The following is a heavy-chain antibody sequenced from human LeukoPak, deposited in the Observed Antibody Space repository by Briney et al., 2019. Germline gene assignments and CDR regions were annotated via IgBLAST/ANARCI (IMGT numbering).Heavy chain of an antibody. CDR3: ARWYYDILTGYSRPRYYYYMDV. CDR2: MNPNSGNT. J-gene: IGHJ6*03. CDR1: GYTFTSYD. D-gene: IGHD3-9*01. V-gene: IGHV1-8*01. Sequence: ASVKVSCKASGYTFTSYDINWVRQATGQGLEWMGWMNPNSGNTGYAQKFQGRVNMTRKNSISTAYMGLSSLRSEDTAVYYCARWYYDILTGYSRPRYYYYMDVWGKGTTVTISS.